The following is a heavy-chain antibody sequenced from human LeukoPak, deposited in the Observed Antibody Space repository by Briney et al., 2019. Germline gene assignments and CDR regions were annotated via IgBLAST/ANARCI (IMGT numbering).Heavy chain of an antibody. CDR3: ASDSSSWSEYFQH. V-gene: IGHV1-18*01. CDR2: ISAYNGNT. CDR1: GYTFTSYG. D-gene: IGHD6-13*01. Sequence: ASVKVPCKASGYTFTSYGISWVRQAPGQGLEWMGWISAYNGNTNYAQKLQGRVTMTTDTSTSTAYMELRSLGSDDTAVYYCASDSSSWSEYFQHWGQGTLVTVSS. J-gene: IGHJ1*01.